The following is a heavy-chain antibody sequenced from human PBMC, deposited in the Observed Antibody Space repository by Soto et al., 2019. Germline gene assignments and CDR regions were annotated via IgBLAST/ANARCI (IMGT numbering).Heavy chain of an antibody. V-gene: IGHV4-30-4*01. D-gene: IGHD3-3*01. CDR3: ARALRFLEWLSPSGWFDP. J-gene: IGHJ5*02. CDR1: GGSISSGDYY. Sequence: SETLSLTCTVSGGSISSGDYYWSWIRQPPGKGLEWIGYIYYSGSTYYNPSLKSRVTISVDTSKNQFSLKLSSVTAADTAVYYCARALRFLEWLSPSGWFDPWGQGTLVTVSS. CDR2: IYYSGST.